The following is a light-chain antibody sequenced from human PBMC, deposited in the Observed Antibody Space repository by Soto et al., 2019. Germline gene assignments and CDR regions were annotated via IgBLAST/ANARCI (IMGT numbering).Light chain of an antibody. CDR2: GAS. V-gene: IGKV3-20*01. Sequence: EIVLTQSPGTLSLSPGERATLSCRASQSVSSSYLAWYQQKPGQAPRLLIYGASSMATGIPDRFSGSGSGTDFTLTIRRLEPEDFAVYYCQQYGASPYTFGQGTKLETK. CDR3: QQYGASPYT. CDR1: QSVSSSY. J-gene: IGKJ2*01.